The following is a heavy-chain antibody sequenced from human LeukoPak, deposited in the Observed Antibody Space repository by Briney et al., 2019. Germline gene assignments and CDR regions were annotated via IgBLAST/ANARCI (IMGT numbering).Heavy chain of an antibody. D-gene: IGHD1-26*01. CDR2: ISAYNGNT. CDR1: GYTFTSYG. Sequence: GASVKVSCKASGYTFTSYGISWVRQAPGQGLEWMGWISAYNGNTNYAQKLQGRVTMTTDTSTSTAYMELRSLRPDDTAVYYCARDESGAARGVFDYWGQGTLVTVSS. J-gene: IGHJ4*02. V-gene: IGHV1-18*01. CDR3: ARDESGAARGVFDY.